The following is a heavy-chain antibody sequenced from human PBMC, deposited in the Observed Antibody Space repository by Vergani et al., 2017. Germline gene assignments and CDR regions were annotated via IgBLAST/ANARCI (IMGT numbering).Heavy chain of an antibody. V-gene: IGHV1-69-2*01. CDR1: GYTFTDYY. J-gene: IGHJ4*02. Sequence: VQLVQSGAEVKKPGSSVKVSCKASGYTFTDYYMHWVQQAPGKGLEWMGLVDPEDGETIYAEKFQGRVTITADTSTDTAYMELSSLRSEDTAVYYCATISSEWELYFDYWGQGTLVTVSS. CDR3: ATISSEWELYFDY. CDR2: VDPEDGET. D-gene: IGHD1-26*01.